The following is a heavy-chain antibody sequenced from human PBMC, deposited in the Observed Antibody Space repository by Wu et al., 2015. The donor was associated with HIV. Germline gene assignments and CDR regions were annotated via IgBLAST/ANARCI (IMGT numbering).Heavy chain of an antibody. Sequence: QLVQSGAEVTKPGASVSVSCQTSGYTFTDHYIHWVRQAPGQGLEWMGGILPIYGTSDYARNFQGRVTITADEYRKTVYMELSGLTSVDTAVYYCASDGNSDSDNYQGHYYSYLDVWGEGTTVTV. J-gene: IGHJ6*02. CDR1: GYTFTDHY. V-gene: IGHV1-69*01. D-gene: IGHD3-22*01. CDR2: ILPIYGTS. CDR3: ASDGNSDSDNYQGHYYSYLDV.